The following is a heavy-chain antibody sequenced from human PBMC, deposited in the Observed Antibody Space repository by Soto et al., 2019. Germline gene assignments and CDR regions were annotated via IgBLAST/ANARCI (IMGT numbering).Heavy chain of an antibody. CDR3: AREGGDLNWFAP. CDR1: GFTFSSYS. J-gene: IGHJ5*02. D-gene: IGHD4-17*01. Sequence: EVQLVESGGGLVQPGGSLRLSCAASGFTFSSYSMNWVRQAPGKGLEWVSYISSSSSTIYYADSVKGRFTISRDNAKNSLYRQMNSLRAEDTAVYSCAREGGDLNWFAPWGQGTLVTFSS. V-gene: IGHV3-48*01. CDR2: ISSSSSTI.